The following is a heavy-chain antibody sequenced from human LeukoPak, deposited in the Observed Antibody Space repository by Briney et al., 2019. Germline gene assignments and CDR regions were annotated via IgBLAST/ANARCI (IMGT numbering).Heavy chain of an antibody. Sequence: GGSLRLSCAASGFTFSSYAMSWVRQAPGKGLEWVSAISGSGGATYFADSVKGRFTISRANSKNTLYLQMNSLRAEDTAVYYCARFYANEWELPHWGQGTLVTVSS. D-gene: IGHD1-26*01. V-gene: IGHV3-23*01. CDR2: ISGSGGAT. CDR3: ARFYANEWELPH. CDR1: GFTFSSYA. J-gene: IGHJ4*02.